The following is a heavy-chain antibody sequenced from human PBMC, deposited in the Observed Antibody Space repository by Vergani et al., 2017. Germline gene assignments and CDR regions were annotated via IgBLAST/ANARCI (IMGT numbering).Heavy chain of an antibody. Sequence: EVQLLESGGGLVQPGGSLRLSCAASGVTFSSYAMSWVRQAPGKGLEWVSAISGSGGSKYYADAVKGRFTISRDNSKKPLYLQMNSLRAEDTAVYYCAKATEEPTHAKKEYSSSGYYFDYWGQGTLVTVSS. D-gene: IGHD6-6*01. CDR2: ISGSGGSK. J-gene: IGHJ4*02. V-gene: IGHV3-23*01. CDR1: GVTFSSYA. CDR3: AKATEEPTHAKKEYSSSGYYFDY.